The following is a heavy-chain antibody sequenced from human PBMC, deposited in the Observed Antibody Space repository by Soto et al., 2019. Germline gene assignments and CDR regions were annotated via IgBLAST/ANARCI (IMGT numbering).Heavy chain of an antibody. J-gene: IGHJ6*02. D-gene: IGHD2-15*01. CDR2: IIPIFGTA. Sequence: QVQLVQSGAEVKKPGSSVKVSCKASGGTFSSYAISWARQAPGQGLEWMGGIIPIFGTADYAQKFQGRVTIXAXEXPSTAYMALSSLRAEDTAVYYCASVETQRYYDGMDVWGQGTTVTVSS. CDR1: GGTFSSYA. CDR3: ASVETQRYYDGMDV. V-gene: IGHV1-69*12.